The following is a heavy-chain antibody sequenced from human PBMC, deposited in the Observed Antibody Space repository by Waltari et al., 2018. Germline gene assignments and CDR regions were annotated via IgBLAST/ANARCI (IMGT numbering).Heavy chain of an antibody. Sequence: QVQLQESGPGLVKPSETLSLTCTVSGGSISSHYWSWIRQPPGKGLEWIGYIYYSGSTNYNPALKSRVTISVDTSKNQFSLKLSSVTAADTAVYYCARVSTGRYFDYWGQGTLVTVSS. V-gene: IGHV4-59*11. CDR3: ARVSTGRYFDY. CDR2: IYYSGST. J-gene: IGHJ4*02. CDR1: GGSISSHY.